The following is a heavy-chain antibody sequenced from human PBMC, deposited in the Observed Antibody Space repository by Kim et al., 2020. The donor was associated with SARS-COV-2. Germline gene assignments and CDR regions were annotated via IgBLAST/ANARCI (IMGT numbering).Heavy chain of an antibody. CDR3: ATGAY. J-gene: IGHJ4*02. CDR2: IRSKTDGGTT. D-gene: IGHD3-16*01. Sequence: GGSLRLSCAASGFTVSNAWMNWVRQAPGKGLEWVGRIRSKTDGGTTEYAAPVKGRFTISRDDSKNTLFLEMHSLTTEDTGVYYCATGAYWGQKILVTVSS. CDR1: GFTVSNAW. V-gene: IGHV3-15*01.